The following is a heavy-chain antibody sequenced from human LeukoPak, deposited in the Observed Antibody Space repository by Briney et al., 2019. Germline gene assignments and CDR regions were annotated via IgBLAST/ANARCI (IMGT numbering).Heavy chain of an antibody. D-gene: IGHD1-26*01. J-gene: IGHJ4*02. V-gene: IGHV3-23*01. CDR3: AKCIVGATIGY. Sequence: GGSLRLSCAASGFTFSSYAMSWVRQAPGKGLEWVSSLSASGGSTYYADSVKGRFTISRDNSKNTVYLQMNSLRAEDTAVYYCAKCIVGATIGYWGQGTLVTVSS. CDR1: GFTFSSYA. CDR2: LSASGGST.